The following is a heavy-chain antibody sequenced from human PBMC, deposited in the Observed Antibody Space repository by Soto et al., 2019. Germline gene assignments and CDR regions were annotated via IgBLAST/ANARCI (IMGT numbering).Heavy chain of an antibody. CDR1: GSTFARYC. V-gene: IGHV1-18*01. J-gene: IGHJ6*02. CDR2: ISAYNGNT. CDR3: ARRYCSGGSCWVGYYYYGMDV. Sequence: GASVKGCCKASGSTFARYCISWVRQAPGQGLEWMGWISAYNGNTNYAQKPQGRVTMTTDTSTSTAYMELRSLRSDDTAVYYCARRYCSGGSCWVGYYYYGMDVWGQGTTVTVSS. D-gene: IGHD2-15*01.